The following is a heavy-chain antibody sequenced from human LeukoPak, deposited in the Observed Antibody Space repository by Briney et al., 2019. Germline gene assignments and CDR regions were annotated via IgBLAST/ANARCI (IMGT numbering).Heavy chain of an antibody. CDR2: IYYSGST. V-gene: IGHV4-59*01. D-gene: IGHD6-19*01. J-gene: IGHJ4*02. Sequence: SETLSLTCTVSGGSISSYYWSWIRQPPGKGLEWIGYIYYSGSTNYNPPLKSRVTISVDTSKNQFSLKLSSVTAADTAVYYCARAVIAVAGDYFDYWGQGTLVTVSS. CDR3: ARAVIAVAGDYFDY. CDR1: GGSISSYY.